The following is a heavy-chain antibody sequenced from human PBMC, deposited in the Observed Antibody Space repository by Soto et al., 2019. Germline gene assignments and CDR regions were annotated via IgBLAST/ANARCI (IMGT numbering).Heavy chain of an antibody. CDR3: AREMVRGVIRPYYYYGMDV. D-gene: IGHD3-10*01. V-gene: IGHV3-53*01. Sequence: PVGSLRLSCAASGFTVSSNYMSWVRQAPGKGLEWVSVIYSGGSTYYADSVKGRFTISRDNSKNTLYLQMNSLRAEDTAVYYCAREMVRGVIRPYYYYGMDVWGQGTTVTVSS. J-gene: IGHJ6*02. CDR2: IYSGGST. CDR1: GFTVSSNY.